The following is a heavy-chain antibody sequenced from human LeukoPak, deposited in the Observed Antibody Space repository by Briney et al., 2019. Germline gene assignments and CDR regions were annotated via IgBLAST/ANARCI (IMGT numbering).Heavy chain of an antibody. V-gene: IGHV3-74*01. CDR2: VNSDGSTT. Sequence: GGSLRLSCAASGFTLSSYWMHWVRQAPGKGLVWVSRVNSDGSTTNYADSVKGRFTISRDNAKNSLYLQMNSLRAEDTALYYCAKDKGDYYDSSGTYDYWGQGTLVTVSS. CDR3: AKDKGDYYDSSGTYDY. J-gene: IGHJ4*02. D-gene: IGHD3-22*01. CDR1: GFTLSSYW.